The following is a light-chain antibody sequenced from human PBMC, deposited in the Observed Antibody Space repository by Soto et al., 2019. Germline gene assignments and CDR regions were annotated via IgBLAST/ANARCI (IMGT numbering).Light chain of an antibody. CDR1: GSNIGSNT. V-gene: IGLV1-44*01. Sequence: QCVLTQAPSGSGTPGQRVTISCSGSGSNIGSNTVTWYQQFPGTAPKLFIYSNIQRPSGVPDRFSGSKSGTSASRDISGLQSEDEADYYCATWDDSLNGYVFGTGTKVTVL. CDR2: SNI. CDR3: ATWDDSLNGYV. J-gene: IGLJ1*01.